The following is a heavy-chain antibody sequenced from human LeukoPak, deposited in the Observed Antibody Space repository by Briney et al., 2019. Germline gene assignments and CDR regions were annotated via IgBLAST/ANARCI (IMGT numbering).Heavy chain of an antibody. CDR2: INPQTGAT. Sequence: ASVKVSCKATGYTFTGFYIDWVRQAPGQGLEWMAWINPQTGATNYAQKFKGRITTTRDLSITTAYMEVTTLRSDDTAVYYCARGGDDNGLNFAYWGQGTLVTVSS. CDR1: GYTFTGFY. J-gene: IGHJ4*02. CDR3: ARGGDDNGLNFAY. D-gene: IGHD2-8*01. V-gene: IGHV1-2*02.